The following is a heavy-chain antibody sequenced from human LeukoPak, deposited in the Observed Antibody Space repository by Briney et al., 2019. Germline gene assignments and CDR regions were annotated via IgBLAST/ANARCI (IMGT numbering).Heavy chain of an antibody. CDR2: ISYDGSNN. D-gene: IGHD3-22*01. CDR3: ERGDSLNY. CDR1: GFTFSSYS. V-gene: IGHV3-30-3*01. J-gene: IGHJ4*02. Sequence: GRSLTLSCAASGFTFSSYSMHWVRQAPAKGLEWVAVISYDGSNNYYAVSVEGRFNNSRDNSKNTLYLHMNSLSGEDTAVYYCERGDSLNYWGQGTLVTVSS.